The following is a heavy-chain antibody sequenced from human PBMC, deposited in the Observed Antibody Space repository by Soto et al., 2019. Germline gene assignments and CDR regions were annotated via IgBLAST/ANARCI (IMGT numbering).Heavy chain of an antibody. CDR3: ARGAALYVGHWYFDL. V-gene: IGHV1-3*01. Sequence: QVQLLQSGAEVKKPGASVKVSCKASGYIFTNYAMHWVRQAPGQGLEWMGWINAGNGYTKYSQKSQGRVTITRDTCATTVYMDVTSLRSEDTAVYYCARGAALYVGHWYFDLWGRGTLVTVSS. CDR1: GYIFTNYA. D-gene: IGHD3-10*02. J-gene: IGHJ2*01. CDR2: INAGNGYT.